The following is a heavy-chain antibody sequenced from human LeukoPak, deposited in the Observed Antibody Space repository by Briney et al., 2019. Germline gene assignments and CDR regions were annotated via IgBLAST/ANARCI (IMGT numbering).Heavy chain of an antibody. J-gene: IGHJ5*02. V-gene: IGHV3-30-3*01. D-gene: IGHD3-10*01. CDR2: ISYDGSNK. CDR1: GVTFSSYA. CDR3: ANMRGDYSNWFDP. Sequence: GGSLRLSCAASGVTFSSYAMHWVRQAPGKGLEWVAVISYDGSNKYYADSVKGRFTISRDNSKNTLYLQMNSLRAEDTAVYYCANMRGDYSNWFDPWGQGTLVTVSS.